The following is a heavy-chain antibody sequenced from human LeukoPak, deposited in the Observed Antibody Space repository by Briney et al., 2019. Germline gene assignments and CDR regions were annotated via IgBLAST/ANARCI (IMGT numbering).Heavy chain of an antibody. Sequence: GESLKISCKGSGYSFTSYWIGWVRQMPGKGLEWMGIIYPGDSDTRYSPSFQGQVTISADKSISTAYLQWSSLKASDTAMYYCARLDSMIVVVNYFDYWGQRTLVTVSS. CDR2: IYPGDSDT. V-gene: IGHV5-51*01. CDR3: ARLDSMIVVVNYFDY. CDR1: GYSFTSYW. J-gene: IGHJ4*02. D-gene: IGHD3-22*01.